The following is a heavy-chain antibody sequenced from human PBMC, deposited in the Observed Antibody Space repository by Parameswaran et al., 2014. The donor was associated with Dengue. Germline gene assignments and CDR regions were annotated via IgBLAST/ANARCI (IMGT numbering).Heavy chain of an antibody. D-gene: IGHD4-23*01. CDR2: ISSSSSYI. Sequence: VRQAPGKGLEWVSSISSSSSYIYYADSVKGRFTISRDNAKNSLYLQMNSLRAEDTAVYYCSNSLYYYGMDVWGQGTTVTVSS. J-gene: IGHJ6*02. CDR3: SNSLYYYGMDV. V-gene: IGHV3-21*01.